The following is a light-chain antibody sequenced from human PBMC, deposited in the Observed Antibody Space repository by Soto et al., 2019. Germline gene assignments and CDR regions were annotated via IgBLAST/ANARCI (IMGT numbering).Light chain of an antibody. J-gene: IGKJ4*01. V-gene: IGKV3-11*01. CDR1: QSVNTY. CDR2: DAS. CDR3: QQRSDWPLT. Sequence: EIVLTQSPATLSLSPGERATLSCRASQSVNTYLAWYQQRPGQAPRLLMYDASNRATGIPARFSGRGSGTDFPLTIGRQEPEDYEVYYCQQRSDWPLTFGGGTKVEIK.